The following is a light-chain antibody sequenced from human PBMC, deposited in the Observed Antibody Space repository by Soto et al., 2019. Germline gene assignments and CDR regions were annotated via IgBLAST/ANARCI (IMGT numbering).Light chain of an antibody. CDR2: AAS. CDR3: QQSYSTPTWT. CDR1: QSISRE. J-gene: IGKJ1*01. Sequence: DIQMTQSPSSLSASVGDRVTITCRASQSISRELNWYQQKPGKAPNLLIYAASSLQRGVPSRFSGSGSGTEFTLIISSQQPEDFATYYCQQSYSTPTWTFGQGTKVEIK. V-gene: IGKV1-39*01.